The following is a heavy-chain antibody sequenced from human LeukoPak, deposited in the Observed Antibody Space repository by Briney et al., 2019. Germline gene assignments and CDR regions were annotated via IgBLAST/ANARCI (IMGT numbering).Heavy chain of an antibody. D-gene: IGHD3-3*01. V-gene: IGHV4-38-2*02. CDR1: GYSISSGYY. CDR2: IYHSGST. CDR3: ARVGSYDFWSGYYVDY. J-gene: IGHJ4*02. Sequence: PSETLSLTCTVSGYSISSGYYWGWIRQPPGKGLEWIGSIYHSGSTYYNPSLKSRVTISVDTSKNQFSLKLSSVTAADTAVYYCARVGSYDFWSGYYVDYWGQGTLVTVSS.